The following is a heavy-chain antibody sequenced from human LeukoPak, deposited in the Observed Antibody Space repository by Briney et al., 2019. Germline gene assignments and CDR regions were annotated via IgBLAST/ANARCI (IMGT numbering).Heavy chain of an antibody. J-gene: IGHJ4*02. Sequence: ASVKVSCKVSGYSLTYLSLHWVRQAPGKGLEWMGGFDPEDGEPIYAQKIQGRLSMTEDTSKDTGYMELRTLRSEDTALYYCAKSHGDYGLLDYWGQGTLVTVSS. V-gene: IGHV1-24*01. CDR3: AKSHGDYGLLDY. CDR2: FDPEDGEP. CDR1: GYSLTYLS. D-gene: IGHD4-17*01.